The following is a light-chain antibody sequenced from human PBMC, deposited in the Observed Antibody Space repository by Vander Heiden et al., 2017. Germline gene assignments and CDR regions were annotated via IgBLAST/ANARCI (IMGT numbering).Light chain of an antibody. CDR2: GAS. CDR1: QSVSSSY. CDR3: QQYGSSPRIT. J-gene: IGKJ5*01. V-gene: IGKV3-20*01. Sequence: EIVLTQSPGPLSLSPGERATLSSRASQSVSSSYLAWYQQKPGQAPRLLIYGASSRATGIPDRFSGSGSGTDFTLTISRLEPEDFAVYYCQQYGSSPRITFGQGTRLEIK.